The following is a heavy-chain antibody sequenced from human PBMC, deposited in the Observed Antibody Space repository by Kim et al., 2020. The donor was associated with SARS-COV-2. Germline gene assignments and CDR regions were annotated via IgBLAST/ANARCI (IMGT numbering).Heavy chain of an antibody. Sequence: SETLSLTCTVSGGSISSSSYYWGWIRQPPGKGLEWIGSIYYSGSTYYNPSLKSRVTISVDTSKNQFSLKLSSVTAADTAVYYCASFDFWSGYYGARRAFDIWGQGTMVTVSS. CDR3: ASFDFWSGYYGARRAFDI. CDR1: GGSISSSSYY. J-gene: IGHJ3*02. D-gene: IGHD3-3*01. CDR2: IYYSGST. V-gene: IGHV4-39*01.